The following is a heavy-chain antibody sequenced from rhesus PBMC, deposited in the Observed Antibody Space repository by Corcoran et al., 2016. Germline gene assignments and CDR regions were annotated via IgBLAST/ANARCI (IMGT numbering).Heavy chain of an antibody. J-gene: IGHJ4*01. D-gene: IGHD2-27*01. V-gene: IGHV6-1*01. CDR3: ARETLLLPFDY. Sequence: QVQLQESGPGLVKPSQTLSPTCAISGDSVSSNSATWNWIRLSPSRGLEWLGRAYYRTKWYNDYAPSVQNPISITPDTSKNQFSLQLNSVSPEDMAVYYCARETLLLPFDYWGQGVLVTVSS. CDR1: GDSVSSNSAT. CDR2: AYYRTKWYN.